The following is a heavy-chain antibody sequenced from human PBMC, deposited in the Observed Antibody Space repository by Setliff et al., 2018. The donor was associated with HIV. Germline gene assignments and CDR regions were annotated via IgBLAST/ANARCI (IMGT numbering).Heavy chain of an antibody. CDR3: ARSTVGAGASFP. CDR2: ISHSGNT. J-gene: IGHJ5*02. D-gene: IGHD1-26*01. V-gene: IGHV4-59*11. CDR1: GDSINTHY. Sequence: KPSETLSLTCTVSGDSINTHYWSWIRQPPGKGLEWIGCISHSGNTNFSPSLNSRVTISLDTSKNQFSLRLTSLTAADTAIYYCARSTVGAGASFPWGRGILVTVSS.